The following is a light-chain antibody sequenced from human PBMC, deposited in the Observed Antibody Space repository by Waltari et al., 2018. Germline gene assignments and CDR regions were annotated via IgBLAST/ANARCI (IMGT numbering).Light chain of an antibody. CDR1: NIDGKS. CDR3: QVWETTSGHPTAV. CDR2: YDS. V-gene: IGLV3-21*01. J-gene: IGLJ2*01. Sequence: SYVMSQPPSVSVAPGETARITCAGDNIDGKSVHWYQQKPGQAPVVVIYYDSDRPSGIPERFYGSNSGDTATLTITRVEAGDEADYSCQVWETTSGHPTAVFGGGTKLTVL.